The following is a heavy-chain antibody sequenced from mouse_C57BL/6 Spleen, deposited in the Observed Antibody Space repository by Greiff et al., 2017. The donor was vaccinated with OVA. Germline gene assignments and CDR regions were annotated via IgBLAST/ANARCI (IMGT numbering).Heavy chain of an antibody. Sequence: EVKVVESGGGLVKPGGSLKLSCAASGFTFSDYGMHWVRQAPETGLEWVAYISSGSSTIYYADTVKGRFTISRDNAKNTLFLQMTSLRSEDTAMYYCARRWDYFDYWGQGTTLTVSS. CDR2: ISSGSSTI. CDR1: GFTFSDYG. CDR3: ARRWDYFDY. D-gene: IGHD1-1*02. J-gene: IGHJ2*01. V-gene: IGHV5-17*01.